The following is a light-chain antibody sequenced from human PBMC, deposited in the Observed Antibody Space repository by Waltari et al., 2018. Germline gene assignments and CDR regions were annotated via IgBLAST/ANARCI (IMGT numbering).Light chain of an antibody. J-gene: IGLJ3*02. V-gene: IGLV3-10*01. CDR3: CSPDSSGNHWV. CDR1: ALPKQY. CDR2: EDT. Sequence: SYELTQPPSVSVSPGQTARIPCPGEALPKQYGFFYSQKSGQAPVLVIYEDTKRPSGIPERFSGSSSGTLSTLTVSGAQVDDEADYYCCSPDSSGNHWVFGGGTKLAVL.